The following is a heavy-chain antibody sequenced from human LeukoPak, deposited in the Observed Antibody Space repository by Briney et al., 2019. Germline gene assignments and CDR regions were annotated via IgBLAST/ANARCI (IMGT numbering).Heavy chain of an antibody. D-gene: IGHD2-21*02. CDR2: ISGSGGST. Sequence: GGSLRLSCAASGFTFSSYATSWVRQAPGKGLEWVSAISGSGGSTYYADSVKGRFTISRDNSKNTLYLQMNSLRAEDTAVYYCAKASCGGDCYPDYWGQGTLVTVSS. J-gene: IGHJ4*02. CDR1: GFTFSSYA. CDR3: AKASCGGDCYPDY. V-gene: IGHV3-23*01.